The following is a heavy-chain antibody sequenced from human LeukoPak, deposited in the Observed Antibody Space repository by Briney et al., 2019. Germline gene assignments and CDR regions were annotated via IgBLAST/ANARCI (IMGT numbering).Heavy chain of an antibody. J-gene: IGHJ4*02. CDR3: ANSDYYDSSRRPYYFDY. Sequence: PSETLSLTCAVYGGSFSGYYWSWIRQPPGKGLEWIGEINHSGSTNYNPSLKSRVTISVDTSKNQFSLKLSSVTAADTAVYYCANSDYYDSSRRPYYFDYWGQGTLVTVSS. CDR1: GGSFSGYY. V-gene: IGHV4-34*01. CDR2: INHSGST. D-gene: IGHD3-22*01.